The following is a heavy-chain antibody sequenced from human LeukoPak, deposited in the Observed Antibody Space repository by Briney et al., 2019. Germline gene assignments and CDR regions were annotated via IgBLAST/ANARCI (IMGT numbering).Heavy chain of an antibody. J-gene: IGHJ4*02. Sequence: GGSLRLSCTTSGFTFGDYAMSWVRQVSGEGLEFVSLISIGGAADYADSVKGRFTLSSDNSKNTLYLQMDSLRAEDTAIYYCARVRSDNSGWYEFDYWGLGTLVTVSS. D-gene: IGHD6-19*01. V-gene: IGHV3-53*01. CDR1: GFTFGDYA. CDR2: ISIGGAA. CDR3: ARVRSDNSGWYEFDY.